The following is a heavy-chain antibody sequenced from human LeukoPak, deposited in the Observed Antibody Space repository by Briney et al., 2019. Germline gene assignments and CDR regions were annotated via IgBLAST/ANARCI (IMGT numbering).Heavy chain of an antibody. V-gene: IGHV3-30-3*01. D-gene: IGHD6-19*01. CDR1: GFTFSSYA. CDR2: ISYDGSNK. J-gene: IGHJ4*02. CDR3: ARSRIAVAGPIFDY. Sequence: PGGSLRLSCAASGFTFSSYAMHWVRQAPDKGLEWVAVISYDGSNKYYADSVKGRFTISRDNSKNTLYLQMNSLTAADTAVYYCARSRIAVAGPIFDYWGQGTLVTVSS.